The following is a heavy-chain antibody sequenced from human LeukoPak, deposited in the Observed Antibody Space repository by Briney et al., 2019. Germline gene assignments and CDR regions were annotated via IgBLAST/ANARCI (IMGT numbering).Heavy chain of an antibody. CDR2: IYYSGST. D-gene: IGHD3-10*01. CDR1: GGSISSYY. Sequence: SETLSLTCTVSGGSISSYYWSWIRQHPGKGLEWIGYIYYSGSTYYSPSLKSRITISVDTSENQFSLKLSSVTAADTAVYYCARDRGDYFDYWGQGTLVTVSS. J-gene: IGHJ4*02. CDR3: ARDRGDYFDY. V-gene: IGHV4-59*06.